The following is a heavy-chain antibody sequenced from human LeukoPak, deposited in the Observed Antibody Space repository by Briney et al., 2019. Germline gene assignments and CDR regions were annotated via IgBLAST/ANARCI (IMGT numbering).Heavy chain of an antibody. CDR2: ISPGDSET. D-gene: IGHD1-1*01. Sequence: GESLKISCKDSGSNFVDYWIGWVRQVPGRGLEWMAVISPGDSETTYSPSFQGQVSISVDTSTNTAYLEWSSLKASDTAIYYCARHLGYNSIDYWGQGTLVTVSS. CDR1: GSNFVDYW. J-gene: IGHJ4*02. V-gene: IGHV5-51*01. CDR3: ARHLGYNSIDY.